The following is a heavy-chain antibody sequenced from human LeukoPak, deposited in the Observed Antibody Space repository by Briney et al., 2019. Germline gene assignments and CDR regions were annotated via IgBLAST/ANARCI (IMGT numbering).Heavy chain of an antibody. J-gene: IGHJ4*02. Sequence: SQTLSLTCTVSGGSISSGGYYWSWTRQHPGKGLAWIVYIYYSASTYYNPSLKSRVTISVDTSKNQFSLKRSSVTAADTAVYYCARDLLSKGLDYWVQGTLVTVSP. CDR1: GGSISSGGYY. CDR2: IYYSAST. D-gene: IGHD2-21*01. V-gene: IGHV4-31*03. CDR3: ARDLLSKGLDY.